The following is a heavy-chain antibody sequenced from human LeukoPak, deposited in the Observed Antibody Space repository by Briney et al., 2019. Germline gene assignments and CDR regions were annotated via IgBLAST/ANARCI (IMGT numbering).Heavy chain of an antibody. V-gene: IGHV4-34*01. J-gene: IGHJ4*02. D-gene: IGHD3-10*01. CDR1: GGSSSGYY. CDR2: INHSGST. Sequence: SETLSLTCAVYGGSSSGYYWSWIRQPPGKGLEWIGEINHSGSTNYNPSLKSRVTISVDTSKNQFSLKLSSVTAADTAVYYCASSRAGYYYGSTRPLDWGQGTLVTVSS. CDR3: ASSRAGYYYGSTRPLD.